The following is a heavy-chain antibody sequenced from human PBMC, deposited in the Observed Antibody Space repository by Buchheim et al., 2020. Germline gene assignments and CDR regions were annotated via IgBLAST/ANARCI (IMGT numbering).Heavy chain of an antibody. CDR3: SRWIQLWLRKSRHYYYYMDV. D-gene: IGHD5-18*01. V-gene: IGHV1-18*01. CDR2: ISAYNGNT. J-gene: IGHJ6*03. CDR1: GYTFTSYG. Sequence: QVQLVQSGAEVKKPGASVKVSCKASGYTFTSYGISWVRQAPGQGLEWMGWISAYNGNTNYAQKLQGRVTMTTDTSTSTAYMELRSLRSDDTAVYYCSRWIQLWLRKSRHYYYYMDVWGKGTT.